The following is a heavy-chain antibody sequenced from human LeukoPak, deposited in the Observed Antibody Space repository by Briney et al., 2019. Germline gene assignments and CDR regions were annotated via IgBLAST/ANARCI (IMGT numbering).Heavy chain of an antibody. J-gene: IGHJ4*02. D-gene: IGHD5-24*01. CDR3: ARGQDAFKTGY. CDR2: IHPSGIT. CDR1: GGSISSGDYY. V-gene: IGHV4-31*03. Sequence: SETLSLTCTVSGGSISSGDYYWTWIRQHPGKGLEWIGYIHPSGITDYNPSLQSRVTMSLDTSQNQFSLKLTSVTAADTAIYYCARGQDAFKTGYWGQGTLVTVS.